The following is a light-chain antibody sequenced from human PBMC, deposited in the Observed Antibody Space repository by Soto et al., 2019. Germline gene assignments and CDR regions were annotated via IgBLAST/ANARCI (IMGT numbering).Light chain of an antibody. V-gene: IGLV2-14*01. Sequence: QSVLTQPASVSGSPGQSITISCTGTSSDVGGYNYVSWYQQHPGKAPKVMLHEVSNRPSGVSNRFSGSKSGNTASLTISGLQAEDEADYYCGSYTSSSTLYVFGTGNKVTVL. CDR3: GSYTSSSTLYV. J-gene: IGLJ1*01. CDR2: EVS. CDR1: SSDVGGYNY.